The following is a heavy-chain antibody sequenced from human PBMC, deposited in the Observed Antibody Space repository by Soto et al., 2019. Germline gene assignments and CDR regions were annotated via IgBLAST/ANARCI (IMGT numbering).Heavy chain of an antibody. D-gene: IGHD6-19*01. V-gene: IGHV3-30*18. CDR3: AKASGLAVAGSLDY. J-gene: IGHJ4*02. Sequence: GGSLRLSCAASGFTFSSYGMHWVRQAPGKGLEWVAVISYDGSNKYYADSVKGRFTISRDNSKNTLYLQMNSLRAEDTAVYYCAKASGLAVAGSLDYWGQGTLVTVSS. CDR1: GFTFSSYG. CDR2: ISYDGSNK.